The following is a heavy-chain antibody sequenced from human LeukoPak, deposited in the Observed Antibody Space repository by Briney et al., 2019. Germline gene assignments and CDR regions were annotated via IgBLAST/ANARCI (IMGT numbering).Heavy chain of an antibody. Sequence: GGSLRLSCKASEFTLGDHAMSWVRQAPGKGQEWVGFIRSKAYGGTTEYAASVKGRFIISRDDSKSIAYLQMNSLKTEDTAVYYCTRGPIQVWLYYGMDVWGQGTTVIVSS. V-gene: IGHV3-49*04. J-gene: IGHJ6*02. CDR1: EFTLGDHA. CDR2: IRSKAYGGTT. CDR3: TRGPIQVWLYYGMDV. D-gene: IGHD5-18*01.